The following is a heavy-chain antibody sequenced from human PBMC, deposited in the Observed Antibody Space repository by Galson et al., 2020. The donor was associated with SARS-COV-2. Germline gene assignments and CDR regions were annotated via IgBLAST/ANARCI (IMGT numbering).Heavy chain of an antibody. Sequence: SETLSLTCTVSGGSISSYYWSWIRQPPGKGLEWIGYIYYSGSTNYNPSLKSRVTISVDTSKNQSSLKLSPVTAADTAVYYCARGKDTIFGVVIIPGWFDPWGQGTLVTVSS. J-gene: IGHJ5*02. D-gene: IGHD3-3*01. CDR3: ARGKDTIFGVVIIPGWFDP. CDR2: IYYSGST. CDR1: GGSISSYY. V-gene: IGHV4-59*12.